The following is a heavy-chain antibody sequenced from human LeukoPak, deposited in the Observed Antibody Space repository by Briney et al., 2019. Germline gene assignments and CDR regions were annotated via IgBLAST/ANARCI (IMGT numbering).Heavy chain of an antibody. D-gene: IGHD2-21*02. CDR2: INPNSGGT. CDR3: ARDLNIVVVTAIPD. J-gene: IGHJ4*02. V-gene: IGHV1-2*02. CDR1: GYIFTGYY. Sequence: GASVKVSCKASGYIFTGYYMHWVRQAPGQGLEWMGWINPNSGGTNYAQKFQGRVTMTRDTSISTAYMELSRLRSDDTAVYYCARDLNIVVVTAIPDWGQGTLVTVSS.